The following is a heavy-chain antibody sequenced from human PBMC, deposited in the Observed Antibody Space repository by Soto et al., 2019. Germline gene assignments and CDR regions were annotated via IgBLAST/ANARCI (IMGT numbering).Heavy chain of an antibody. CDR2: IFSDNER. Sequence: SGPTLVNPTETLTLTCTVSGFSLTTGKMCLSWIRQPPGKALEWLAHIFSDNERSYSTSLQGRLTISKDTYGSQVVLSMTNVDPVDTATYYCARMNVDSYQFYYAMDVWGQGTKVTVSS. V-gene: IGHV2-26*01. D-gene: IGHD4-17*01. CDR3: ARMNVDSYQFYYAMDV. J-gene: IGHJ6*02. CDR1: GFSLTTGKMC.